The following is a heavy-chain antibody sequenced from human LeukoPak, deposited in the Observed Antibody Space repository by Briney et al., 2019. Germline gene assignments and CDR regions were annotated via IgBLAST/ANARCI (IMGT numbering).Heavy chain of an antibody. CDR3: AKASVTTAVLFDS. CDR1: GGSISSYY. CDR2: ISNSGIT. J-gene: IGHJ4*02. D-gene: IGHD4-23*01. Sequence: PSETLSLTCTVSGGSISSYYWNWIRRPPGQGLEWIGYISNSGITKYNPSLKSRVTISLETSKNQFSLRLTSVTAADTAVYYCAKASVTTAVLFDSWGQGTQVAVSS. V-gene: IGHV4-59*01.